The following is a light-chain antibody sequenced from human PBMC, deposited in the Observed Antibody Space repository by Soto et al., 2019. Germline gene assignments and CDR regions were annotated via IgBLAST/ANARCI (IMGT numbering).Light chain of an antibody. V-gene: IGLV6-57*04. CDR1: SGSIARNY. Sequence: NFMLTQPHSVSESPRKTVTISCTRSSGSIARNYVQWYQQRPGSAPTIVIYEDNQRPSGVPDRFSGSIDSSSNSASLTISGLKTEDESDYYCQSYDSSNLVFGGGTKVTVL. CDR3: QSYDSSNLV. CDR2: EDN. J-gene: IGLJ2*01.